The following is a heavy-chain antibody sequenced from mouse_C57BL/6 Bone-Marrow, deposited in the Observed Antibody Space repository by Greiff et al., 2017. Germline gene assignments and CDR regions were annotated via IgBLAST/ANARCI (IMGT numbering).Heavy chain of an antibody. CDR3: AKKGKKLLGGAMDY. CDR2: LWRGGST. CDR1: GFSLTSYG. V-gene: IGHV2-5*01. J-gene: IGHJ4*01. D-gene: IGHD1-1*01. Sequence: QVQLQQSGPGLVQPSQSLSITCTVSGFSLTSYGVHWVRQSPGKGLEWLGVLWRGGSTDYNAAFMFRLSITKDNSKSQVFFKMNSLQADDTAIYYRAKKGKKLLGGAMDYWGQGTSVTVSS.